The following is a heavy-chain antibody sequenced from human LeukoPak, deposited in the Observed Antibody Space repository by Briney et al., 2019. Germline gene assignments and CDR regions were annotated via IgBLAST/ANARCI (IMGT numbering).Heavy chain of an antibody. CDR3: TTTPTKYYDFWSAYNDY. J-gene: IGHJ4*02. V-gene: IGHV3-23*01. CDR1: GFTFSSYA. D-gene: IGHD3-3*01. Sequence: PGGSLRLSCAASGFTFSSYAMSWVRQAPGKGLEWVSAISGSGDSTYYGDSVKGRFTISRDNSKNTLYLQMNSLKTEDTAVYYCTTTPTKYYDFWSAYNDYWGQGTLVIVSS. CDR2: ISGSGDST.